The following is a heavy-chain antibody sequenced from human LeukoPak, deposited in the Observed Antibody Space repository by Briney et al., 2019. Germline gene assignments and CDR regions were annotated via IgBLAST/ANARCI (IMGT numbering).Heavy chain of an antibody. D-gene: IGHD1-1*01. V-gene: IGHV4-61*02. CDR3: ASGHLTGFVYYYYMDV. CDR1: GGSSSSGSYY. J-gene: IGHJ6*03. Sequence: SETLALTGTVSGGSSSSGSYYWSWIRQPAGKGLEWIGRIYTSGSTNYNPSLKSRVTISVDTSKNQFSLKLSSVTAADTAVYYCASGHLTGFVYYYYMDVWGKGTTVTVSS. CDR2: IYTSGST.